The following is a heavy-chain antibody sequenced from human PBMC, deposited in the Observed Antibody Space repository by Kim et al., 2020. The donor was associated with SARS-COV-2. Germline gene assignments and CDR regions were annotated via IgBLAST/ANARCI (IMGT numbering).Heavy chain of an antibody. V-gene: IGHV5-51*01. CDR2: IYPGDSDT. Sequence: GESLKISCKGSGYSFTSYWIGWVRQMPGKGLEWMGIIYPGDSDTRYSPSFQGQVTISADKSISTAYLQWSSLKASDTAMYYCARDYLIQAARPGAFDIWGQGTMVTVSS. CDR1: GYSFTSYW. J-gene: IGHJ3*02. CDR3: ARDYLIQAARPGAFDI. D-gene: IGHD6-6*01.